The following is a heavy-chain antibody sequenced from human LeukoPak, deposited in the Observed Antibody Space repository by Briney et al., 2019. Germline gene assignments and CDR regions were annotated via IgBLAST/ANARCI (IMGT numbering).Heavy chain of an antibody. D-gene: IGHD2-2*02. J-gene: IGHJ6*03. CDR1: GFSFANYA. CDR2: IRSKAYGGTT. CDR3: TRDIGCSSTSCYIWNYYYYYMDV. V-gene: IGHV3-49*04. Sequence: GGSLRLSCAASGFSFANYAMAWVRQAPGKGLEWVGFIRSKAYGGTTEYAASVKGRFTISRDDSKSIAYLQMNSLKSEDTAVYYCTRDIGCSSTSCYIWNYYYYYMDVWGKGTTVTVSS.